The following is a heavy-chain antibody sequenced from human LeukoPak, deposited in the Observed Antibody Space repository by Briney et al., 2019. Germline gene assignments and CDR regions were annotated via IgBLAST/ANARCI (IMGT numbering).Heavy chain of an antibody. CDR2: ISYDGSNK. V-gene: IGHV3-30*04. Sequence: GGSLRLSCAASGFTSSSYAMHWVRQAPGKGLEWVAVISYDGSNKYYADSVKGRFTISRDNSKNTLYLQMNSLRAEDTAVYYCARGGSSGYIPTWGQGTLVTVSS. J-gene: IGHJ5*02. CDR3: ARGGSSGYIPT. CDR1: GFTSSSYA. D-gene: IGHD3-22*01.